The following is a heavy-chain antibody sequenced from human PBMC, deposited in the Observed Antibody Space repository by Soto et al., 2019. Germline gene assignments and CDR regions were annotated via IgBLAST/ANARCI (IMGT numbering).Heavy chain of an antibody. Sequence: QLQLQESGPGLVKPSETLSLTCTVSSGSIISSNYYWAWIRQPPEKGLEWIATIYYSGSTYYSPSLKSRVTISVETSKNQFSLRLASVTAADTAVYYCARLNKPGWFDPWGQGTLVTVSS. CDR2: IYYSGST. J-gene: IGHJ5*02. V-gene: IGHV4-39*01. CDR1: SGSIISSNYY. CDR3: ARLNKPGWFDP.